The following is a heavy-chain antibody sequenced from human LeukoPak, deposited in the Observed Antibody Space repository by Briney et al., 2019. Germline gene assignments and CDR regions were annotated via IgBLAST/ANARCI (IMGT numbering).Heavy chain of an antibody. V-gene: IGHV1-2*04. CDR2: INPNSGGT. CDR3: ARSLLWFGELLSPGYYYGMDV. CDR1: GYTFTGYY. D-gene: IGHD3-10*01. J-gene: IGHJ6*02. Sequence: ASVKVSCKASGYTFTGYYMHWVRQAPGQGLEWMGWINPNSGGTNYAQKFQGWVTMTRDTSISTAYMELSRLRSDDTAVYYCARSLLWFGELLSPGYYYGMDVWGQGTTVTVSS.